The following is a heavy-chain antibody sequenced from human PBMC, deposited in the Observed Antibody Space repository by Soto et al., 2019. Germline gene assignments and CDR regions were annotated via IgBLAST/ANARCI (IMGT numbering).Heavy chain of an antibody. J-gene: IGHJ4*02. CDR1: GFTFNNYA. D-gene: IGHD3-16*02. CDR3: AKPGRGGVIVSSFDY. CDR2: VSSSGYST. V-gene: IGHV3-23*01. Sequence: EVQLLESGGGLVQPGGSLRLSCAASGFTFNNYAMNWVRQSPGKGLEWVSAVSSSGYSTYYADSVKGRFTISTDTSKNTGYLHMNSLRAEDTAVYYCAKPGRGGVIVSSFDYWGQGTLGTVSS.